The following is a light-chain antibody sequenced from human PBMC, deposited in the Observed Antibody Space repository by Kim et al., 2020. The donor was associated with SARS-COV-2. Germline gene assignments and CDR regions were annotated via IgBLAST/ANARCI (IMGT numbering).Light chain of an antibody. J-gene: IGLJ2*01. CDR2: QDS. V-gene: IGLV3-1*01. CDR1: KLVDKY. CDR3: QAWDSSTVV. Sequence: VSPGQTASITCSGDKLVDKYACWYQQKPGQSPVLVIYQDSKRPSGIPERFSGSNSGNTATLTISGTQAMDEADYYCQAWDSSTVVFGGGTKLTVL.